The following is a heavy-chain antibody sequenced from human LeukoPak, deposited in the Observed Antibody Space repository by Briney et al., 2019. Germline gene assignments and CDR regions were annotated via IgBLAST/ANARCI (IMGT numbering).Heavy chain of an antibody. V-gene: IGHV3-49*04. CDR2: IRSKAYGGTT. Sequence: PGGSLRLSCITSGFTFGDDAMSWVRQAPGKGLEWVGFIRSKAYGGTTEYAESVKGRFTISRDDYKSIAYLQMNSLKTEDTAVYYCTRRVGNSGWYYFDYWGQGTLVTVSS. CDR1: GFTFGDDA. D-gene: IGHD6-19*01. CDR3: TRRVGNSGWYYFDY. J-gene: IGHJ4*02.